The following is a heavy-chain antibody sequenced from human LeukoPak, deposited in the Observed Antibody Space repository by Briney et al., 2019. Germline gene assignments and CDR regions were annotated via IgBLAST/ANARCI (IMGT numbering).Heavy chain of an antibody. CDR2: ICPDGTVT. CDR3: VRDFRSADY. Sequence: PGGSLRLSCAASGFSFSTYCMHWVRQAPGKGPMWVSRICPDGTVTNYADPVKARFSISRDNARNTVYLQMNSLRAEDTAVYYCVRDFRSADYWGQGTLVTVSS. CDR1: GFSFSTYC. V-gene: IGHV3-74*01. J-gene: IGHJ4*02.